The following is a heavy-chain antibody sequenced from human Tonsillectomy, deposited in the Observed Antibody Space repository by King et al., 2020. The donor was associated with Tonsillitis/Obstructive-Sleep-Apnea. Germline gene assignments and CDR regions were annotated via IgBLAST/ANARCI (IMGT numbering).Heavy chain of an antibody. CDR3: ASVGDYGVEDFDY. D-gene: IGHD4-17*01. CDR2: VSYDGRNK. J-gene: IGHJ4*02. V-gene: IGHV3-30*01. CDR1: GFTFSNYA. Sequence: VQLVESGGGVVQPGRSLRLSCAASGFTFSNYAMHWVRQAPGKGLEWVAIVSYDGRNKYYADSVEGRFTISRDSSKSTLHLQMNSLRAEDTSVYYCASVGDYGVEDFDYWGQGTLVTVSS.